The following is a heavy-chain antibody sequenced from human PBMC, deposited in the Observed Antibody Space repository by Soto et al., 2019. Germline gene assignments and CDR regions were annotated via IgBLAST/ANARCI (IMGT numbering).Heavy chain of an antibody. Sequence: GGSLRLSCVASGSSSDPFTMHWVRELPGKGLEWVAGLSWDRSTVAYADSVQGRFTISRDHAKNSVDLLMDSLRPDDTALYFCAVSSPDIVVLPSSIYFTSWGPGTQVTV. D-gene: IGHD2-15*01. CDR2: LSWDRSTV. CDR1: GSSSDPFT. CDR3: AVSSPDIVVLPSSIYFTS. V-gene: IGHV3-9*02. J-gene: IGHJ4*02.